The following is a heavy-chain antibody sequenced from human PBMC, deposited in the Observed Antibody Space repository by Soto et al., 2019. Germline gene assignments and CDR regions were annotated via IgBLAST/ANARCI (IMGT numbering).Heavy chain of an antibody. Sequence: GSLRLSCAASGFTFSSYGMHWVGQAPGKGLEWVAVISYYGSNKYYADSVKGRFTISRDNSKNTLYLQMNRLRAEDTAVYYCAKDLPLGGSESPFDYWGQGTLVTVSS. CDR1: GFTFSSYG. CDR2: ISYYGSNK. CDR3: AKDLPLGGSESPFDY. V-gene: IGHV3-30*18. D-gene: IGHD3-10*01. J-gene: IGHJ4*02.